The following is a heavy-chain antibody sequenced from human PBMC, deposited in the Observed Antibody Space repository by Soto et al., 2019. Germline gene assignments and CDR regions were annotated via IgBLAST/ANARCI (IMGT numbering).Heavy chain of an antibody. J-gene: IGHJ5*02. V-gene: IGHV1-3*01. Sequence: ASVEISCKASGYTFTSYSMHWVRQAPVQRLEWMGWINAGNGNTKYSQKFQGRVTITRDTSASTAYMELSSLRSEDTAVYYCARGLIAAAANGWFDPWGQGTLVTVSS. CDR3: ARGLIAAAANGWFDP. CDR1: GYTFTSYS. CDR2: INAGNGNT. D-gene: IGHD6-13*01.